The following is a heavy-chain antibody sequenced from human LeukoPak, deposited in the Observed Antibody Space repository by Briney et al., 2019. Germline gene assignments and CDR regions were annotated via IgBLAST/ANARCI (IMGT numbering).Heavy chain of an antibody. CDR1: GFTFDDYA. J-gene: IGHJ3*02. CDR2: ISWNSGSI. Sequence: GGSLRLSCAASGFTFDDYAMHWVRQAPGKGLEGVSGISWNSGSIGYADSVKGRFTISRDNAKNLLYLQMNSLRAEDTALYYCASGTTAACDIWGQGPIVRVPS. V-gene: IGHV3-9*01. D-gene: IGHD1-7*01. CDR3: ASGTTAACDI.